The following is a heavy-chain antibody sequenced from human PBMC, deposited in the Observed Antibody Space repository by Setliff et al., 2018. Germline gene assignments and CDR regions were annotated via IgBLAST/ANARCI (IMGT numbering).Heavy chain of an antibody. CDR3: AREGRWDYSYPIY. CDR1: GASLSSGTYY. CDR2: IYYRGDT. J-gene: IGHJ4*02. V-gene: IGHV4-39*07. Sequence: SETLSLTCTVSGASLSSGTYYWGWIRQPPGKGLEWIGRIYYRGDTYYNASLKGRLTISVDTAQNQFSLRLTSVTAVDAAVYYCAREGRWDYSYPIYWGQGILVTVSS. D-gene: IGHD4-4*01.